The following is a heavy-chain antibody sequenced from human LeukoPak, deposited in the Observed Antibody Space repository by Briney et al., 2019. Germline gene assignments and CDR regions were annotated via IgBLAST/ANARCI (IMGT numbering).Heavy chain of an antibody. CDR2: IIPIFGTA. CDR1: GGTFSSYA. Sequence: SVKVSCKASGGTFSSYAISWVRQAPGRGLEWMGGIIPIFGTANYAQKFQGRVTITADESTSTAYMELSSLRSEDTAVYYCARADPTYYYDSSGYPPFDYWGQGTLVTVSS. CDR3: ARADPTYYYDSSGYPPFDY. D-gene: IGHD3-22*01. V-gene: IGHV1-69*13. J-gene: IGHJ4*02.